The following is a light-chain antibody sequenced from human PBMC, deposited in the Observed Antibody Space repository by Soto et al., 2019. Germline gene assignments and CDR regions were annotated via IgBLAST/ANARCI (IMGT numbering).Light chain of an antibody. V-gene: IGLV1-40*01. CDR2: GNI. J-gene: IGLJ1*01. Sequence: QSVLTQPPSVSGAPGQRVTISCTGSSSNIGAGYDVHWYQQLPGTAPKLLIYGNINRPSGVPDRFSGSKSGTSASLAITGLQAEDEADYYCQSYDNSLIYVFGTGTKLTV. CDR1: SSNIGAGYD. CDR3: QSYDNSLIYV.